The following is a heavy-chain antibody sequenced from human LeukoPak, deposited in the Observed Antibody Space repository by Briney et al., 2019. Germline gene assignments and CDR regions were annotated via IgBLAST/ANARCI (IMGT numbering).Heavy chain of an antibody. CDR1: GFTFSSYW. D-gene: IGHD3-16*01. Sequence: GGSLRLSCAASGFTFSSYWMSWVRQAPGKGLEWVANIKQDGSEKYYVDSVKGRFTISRDNAKNSLYLQMNSLRAEDTAVYYCARDYVWGSYCFDYWGQGTLVTVSS. J-gene: IGHJ4*02. V-gene: IGHV3-7*01. CDR3: ARDYVWGSYCFDY. CDR2: IKQDGSEK.